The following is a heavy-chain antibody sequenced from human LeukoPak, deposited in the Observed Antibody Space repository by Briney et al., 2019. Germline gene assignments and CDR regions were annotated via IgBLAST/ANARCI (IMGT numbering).Heavy chain of an antibody. CDR1: GFTFSSYA. J-gene: IGHJ4*02. Sequence: GGSLRLSYAASGFTFSSYAMSWVRQAPGKGLEWVSAISGSGGSTYYEDSVKGRFTISRDNSKNTLYLQMNSLRAEDTAVYYCAKSFGLAAHPYFDYWGQGTLVSVSS. CDR3: AKSFGLAAHPYFDY. V-gene: IGHV3-23*01. CDR2: ISGSGGST. D-gene: IGHD6-6*01.